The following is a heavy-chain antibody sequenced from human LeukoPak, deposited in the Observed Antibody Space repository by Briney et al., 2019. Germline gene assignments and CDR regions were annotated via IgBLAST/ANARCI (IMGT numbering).Heavy chain of an antibody. CDR1: GFTFSSYA. J-gene: IGHJ4*02. V-gene: IGHV3-23*01. D-gene: IGHD6-19*01. CDR2: ISGSGGST. Sequence: PGGSLRLSCAASGFTFSSYAMSWVRQAPGKGLEWVSAISGSGGSTYYADSVKGRFTISRDNSKNTLYLQMNSLRAEDTAVYYYAKDRGAVAGGTSGPFVVYWGQGTLVTVSS. CDR3: AKDRGAVAGGTSGPFVVY.